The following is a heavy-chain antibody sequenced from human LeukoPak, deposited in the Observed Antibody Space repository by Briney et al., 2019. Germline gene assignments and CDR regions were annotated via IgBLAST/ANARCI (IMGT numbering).Heavy chain of an antibody. V-gene: IGHV4-39*07. CDR3: ARSSGNYKGDAFDI. J-gene: IGHJ3*02. CDR1: GGSISSRSYY. CDR2: IYYSGIT. D-gene: IGHD1-26*01. Sequence: PSETLSLTCTVSGGSISSRSYYWGWLRQPPGKGLEWIGSIYYSGITYYNPSLKSRVTISVDTSKNQFSLNLSSVTAADTAVYYCARSSGNYKGDAFDIWGQGTMVTVSS.